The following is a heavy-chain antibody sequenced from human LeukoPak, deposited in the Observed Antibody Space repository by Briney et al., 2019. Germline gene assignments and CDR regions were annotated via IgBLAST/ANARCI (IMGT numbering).Heavy chain of an antibody. D-gene: IGHD5-12*01. CDR2: IIPIFGTA. J-gene: IGHJ6*04. Sequence: SVKVSCKASGGTFSSYAISWVRQAPGQGLEWMGGIIPIFGTANYAQKFQGRVTITADESTGTAYMELSSLRSEDTAVYYCARDDGEVATGYYYGMDVWGKGTTVTVSS. CDR1: GGTFSSYA. CDR3: ARDDGEVATGYYYGMDV. V-gene: IGHV1-69*13.